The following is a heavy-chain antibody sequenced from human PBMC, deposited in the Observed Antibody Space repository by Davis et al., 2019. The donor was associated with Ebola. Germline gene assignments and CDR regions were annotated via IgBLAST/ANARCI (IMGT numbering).Heavy chain of an antibody. CDR3: ARQIRSSGYFDY. CDR2: IYPGDSGT. D-gene: IGHD6-19*01. V-gene: IGHV5-51*01. J-gene: IGHJ4*02. Sequence: GESLKISCKSSGYSFTTYWIGWVRQMPGKGLEWMGIIYPGDSGTRKSPSFQGQVTISADKSISTAYLQWSSLKASDTAMYYCARQIRSSGYFDYWGQGTLVTVSS. CDR1: GYSFTTYW.